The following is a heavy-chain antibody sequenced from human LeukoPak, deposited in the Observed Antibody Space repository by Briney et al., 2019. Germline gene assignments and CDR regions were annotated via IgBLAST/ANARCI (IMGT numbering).Heavy chain of an antibody. CDR3: TRVQVGVGVDY. CDR1: GGSISSYY. CDR2: INHSGSTT. D-gene: IGHD3-10*01. Sequence: PSETLSLTCTVSGGSISSYYWSWIRQPPGKGLEWIGEINHSGSTTNYNPSLKSRVTISVDTPKNQFSLKLSSVTAADTAVYYCTRVQVGVGVDYWGQGTLVTVSS. V-gene: IGHV4-34*01. J-gene: IGHJ4*02.